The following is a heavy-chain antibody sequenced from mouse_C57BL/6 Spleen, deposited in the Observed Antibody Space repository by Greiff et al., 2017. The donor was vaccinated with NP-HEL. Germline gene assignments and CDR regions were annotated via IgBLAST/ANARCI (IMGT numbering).Heavy chain of an antibody. CDR3: AREGSSGYDYAMDY. D-gene: IGHD3-2*02. J-gene: IGHJ4*01. Sequence: VQLQQSGPELVKPGASVKISCKASGYAFSSSWMNWVKQRPGKGLEWIGRIYPGDGDTNYNGKFKGKATLTADKSSSTAYMQLSSLTSEDSAVYFCAREGSSGYDYAMDYWGQGTSVTVSS. CDR1: GYAFSSSW. CDR2: IYPGDGDT. V-gene: IGHV1-82*01.